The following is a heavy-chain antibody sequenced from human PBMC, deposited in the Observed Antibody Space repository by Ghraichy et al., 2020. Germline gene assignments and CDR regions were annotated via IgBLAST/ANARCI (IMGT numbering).Heavy chain of an antibody. D-gene: IGHD3-22*01. CDR3: ARDPRFITMIVDDDAFDI. Sequence: SQTLSLTCAVYGGSFSGYYWSWIRQPPGKGLEWIGEINHSGSTNYNPSLKSRVTISVDTSKNQFSLKLSSVTAADTAVYYCARDPRFITMIVDDDAFDIWGQGTMVTVSS. CDR1: GGSFSGYY. V-gene: IGHV4-34*01. J-gene: IGHJ3*02. CDR2: INHSGST.